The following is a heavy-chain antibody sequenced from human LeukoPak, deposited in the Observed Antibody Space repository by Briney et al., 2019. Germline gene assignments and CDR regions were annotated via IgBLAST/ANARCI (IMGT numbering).Heavy chain of an antibody. V-gene: IGHV3-23*01. CDR2: ISGSGGST. CDR3: AKELYYYDSSGYYYVIDY. Sequence: GGSLRLSCAASGFTFSSYAMNWVRQAPGKGLEWVSAISGSGGSTYYADSVQGRFTISRDNSKNTLYLQMNSLRAEETAVYYCAKELYYYDSSGYYYVIDYWGQGTLVTVSS. CDR1: GFTFSSYA. D-gene: IGHD3-22*01. J-gene: IGHJ4*02.